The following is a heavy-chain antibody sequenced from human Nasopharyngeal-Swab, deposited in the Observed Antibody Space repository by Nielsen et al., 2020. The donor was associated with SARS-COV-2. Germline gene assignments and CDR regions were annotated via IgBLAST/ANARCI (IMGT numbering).Heavy chain of an antibody. J-gene: IGHJ4*02. CDR3: AKDTGDSYCGGDCWTPFDY. CDR2: ISWNSGSI. Sequence: GGSLRLSCAASGFTFDDYAMHWVRPAPGKGLEWVSGISWNSGSIGYADSVKGRFTISRDNAKNSLYLQMNSLRAEDTALYYCAKDTGDSYCGGDCWTPFDYWCQGTLVTVSS. D-gene: IGHD2-21*01. CDR1: GFTFDDYA. V-gene: IGHV3-9*01.